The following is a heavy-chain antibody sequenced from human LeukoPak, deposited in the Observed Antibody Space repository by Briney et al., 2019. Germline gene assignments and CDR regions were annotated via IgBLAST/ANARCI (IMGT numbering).Heavy chain of an antibody. CDR1: GGSFSGYY. CDR3: ARAPLAAAGPFDY. J-gene: IGHJ4*02. CDR2: ISYSGST. V-gene: IGHV4-34*01. D-gene: IGHD6-13*01. Sequence: SETLSLTCAVYGGSFSGYYWSWIRQPPGKGLEWIGEISYSGSTNYNPSLKSRVTISVDTSKSQFSLKLSSVTAADTAVYYCARAPLAAAGPFDYWGQGTLVTVSS.